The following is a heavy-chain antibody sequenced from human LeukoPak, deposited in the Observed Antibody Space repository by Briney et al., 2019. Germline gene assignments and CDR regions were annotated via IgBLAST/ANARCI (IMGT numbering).Heavy chain of an antibody. CDR1: GITFSSYW. D-gene: IGHD2-15*01. CDR3: AKATCSGANCFSNSRDAFDV. CDR2: INSDGSRT. Sequence: PGGSLRLSCTASGITFSSYWMHWVRQTPGRGLVWVSRINSDGSRTSYVDSVKGRFTISRDNAKNTLYLQMNSLRAEDSAVYYCAKATCSGANCFSNSRDAFDVWGQGTMVIVSS. J-gene: IGHJ3*01. V-gene: IGHV3-74*01.